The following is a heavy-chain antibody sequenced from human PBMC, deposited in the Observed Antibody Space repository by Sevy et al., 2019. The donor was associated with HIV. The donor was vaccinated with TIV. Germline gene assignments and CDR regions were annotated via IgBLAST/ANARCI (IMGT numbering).Heavy chain of an antibody. V-gene: IGHV1-69*13. Sequence: ASVKVSCKASGGTFSSYAISWVRQAPGQGLEWMGGIIPFFGTANYAQKFQGRVTITAYESTSTAYMELSSLRSEDTAVYYCARAWGSGSSSRGWFDPWGQGTLVTVSS. CDR1: GGTFSSYA. D-gene: IGHD3-10*01. CDR3: ARAWGSGSSSRGWFDP. CDR2: IIPFFGTA. J-gene: IGHJ5*02.